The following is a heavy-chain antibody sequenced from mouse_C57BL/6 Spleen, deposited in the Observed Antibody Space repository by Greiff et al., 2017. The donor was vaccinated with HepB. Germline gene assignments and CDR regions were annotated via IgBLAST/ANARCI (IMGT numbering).Heavy chain of an antibody. CDR3: ARHENYDYEAGFAY. CDR2: ISSGGSYT. Sequence: EVQRVESGGDLVKPGGSLKLSCAASGFTFSSYGMSWVRQTPDKRLEWVATISSGGSYTYYPDSVKGRFTISRDNAKNTLYLQMSSLKSEDTAMYYCARHENYDYEAGFAYWGQGALVTVSA. V-gene: IGHV5-6*01. D-gene: IGHD2-4*01. CDR1: GFTFSSYG. J-gene: IGHJ3*01.